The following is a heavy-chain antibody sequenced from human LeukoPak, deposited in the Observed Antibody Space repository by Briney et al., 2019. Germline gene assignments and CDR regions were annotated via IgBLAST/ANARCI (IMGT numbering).Heavy chain of an antibody. J-gene: IGHJ5*02. CDR2: IYYSGST. Sequence: PSETLSLTCTVPGGSISSYYWSWIRQPPGKGLEWIGYIYYSGSTNYNPSLKSRVTISVDTSKNQFSLKLSSVTAADTAVYYCARGSSLAASWGQGTLVTVSS. V-gene: IGHV4-59*01. CDR1: GGSISSYY. CDR3: ARGSSLAAS. D-gene: IGHD6-6*01.